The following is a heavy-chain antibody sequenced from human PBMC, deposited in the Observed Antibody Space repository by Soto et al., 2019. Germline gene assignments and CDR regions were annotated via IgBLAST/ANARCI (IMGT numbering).Heavy chain of an antibody. V-gene: IGHV1-46*03. J-gene: IGHJ3*02. CDR1: GYTFTSYY. Sequence: QVQLVQSGAEVREPGASVKLSCTASGYTFTSYYIHWVRQAPGQGLEWMGIINSSGGSTSYAQKFQGRVSLTRDTSTITGYMEVSSLSSEDTAVYYCAGAPRWGPTIGAFDIWGQGTLVTVSS. CDR3: AGAPRWGPTIGAFDI. D-gene: IGHD1-26*01. CDR2: INSSGGST.